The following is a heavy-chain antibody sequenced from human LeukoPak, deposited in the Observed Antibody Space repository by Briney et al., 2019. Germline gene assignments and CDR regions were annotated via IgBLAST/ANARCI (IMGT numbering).Heavy chain of an antibody. CDR2: ISGSGGST. Sequence: GGSLRLSCAASGFTFSSYAMSWVRQAPGKGLEWVSAISGSGGSTYYADSVKGRFTISRDNFKNTLYLQMNSLRAEDTAVYYCAKGGVGTGGSGYYYYYYGMGVWGQGATVTVSS. CDR1: GFTFSSYA. J-gene: IGHJ6*02. CDR3: AKGGVGTGGSGYYYYYYGMGV. D-gene: IGHD3-3*01. V-gene: IGHV3-23*01.